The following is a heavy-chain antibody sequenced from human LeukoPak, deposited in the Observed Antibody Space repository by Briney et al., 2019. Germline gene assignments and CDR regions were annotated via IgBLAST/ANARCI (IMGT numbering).Heavy chain of an antibody. D-gene: IGHD6-13*01. CDR2: KNPDGGQE. Sequence: GGSLRLSCAASGFIFSSYYMSWVRQAPEKGLECVAHKNPDGGQEPCVDSVKGRFTVSRDNAKNSVFLQMNGLRVEDTAMYYCARWRGQQSEFDLWGQGTLVTVSS. CDR3: ARWRGQQSEFDL. J-gene: IGHJ4*02. V-gene: IGHV3-7*01. CDR1: GFIFSSYY.